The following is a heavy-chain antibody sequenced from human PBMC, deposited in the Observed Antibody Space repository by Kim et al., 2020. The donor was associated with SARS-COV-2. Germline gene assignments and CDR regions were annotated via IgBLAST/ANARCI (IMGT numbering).Heavy chain of an antibody. J-gene: IGHJ6*02. V-gene: IGHV3-48*03. Sequence: GGSLRLSCAASGFTFSSYEMNWVRQAPGKGLEWVSYISSSGSTTYYADSVKGRFTISRDNAKNSLYLQMNSLRAEDTAVYYCASLHLSILYYYYGMDVWGQGTTVTVSS. D-gene: IGHD2-21*01. CDR3: ASLHLSILYYYYGMDV. CDR2: ISSSGSTT. CDR1: GFTFSSYE.